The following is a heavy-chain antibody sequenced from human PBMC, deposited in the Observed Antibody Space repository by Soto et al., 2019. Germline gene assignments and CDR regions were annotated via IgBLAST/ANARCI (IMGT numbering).Heavy chain of an antibody. CDR1: GYTFTSYG. J-gene: IGHJ6*02. D-gene: IGHD4-4*01. Sequence: ASVKVSCKASGYTFTSYGISWVRQAPGQGLEWMGWISAYNGNTNYAQKLQGRVTMTTDTSTSTAYMELRSLRSDDTAVYYCAHDYSNFAHYYYYGMDVWGQGTTVTVSS. V-gene: IGHV1-18*01. CDR2: ISAYNGNT. CDR3: AHDYSNFAHYYYYGMDV.